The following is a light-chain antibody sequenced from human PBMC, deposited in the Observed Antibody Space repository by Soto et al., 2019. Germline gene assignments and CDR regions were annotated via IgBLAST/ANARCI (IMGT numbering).Light chain of an antibody. CDR1: QGISSS. V-gene: IGKV1-27*01. Sequence: DIPMTQSPSSLSASVGDTVTITCRASQGISSSLAWYQQKAGKVPDLLIYGASTLQSGVPSHFSGSGSGTDFTHTISSLQPEDVATYYCQEYHSPPFTFGPGTKVEMK. CDR2: GAS. J-gene: IGKJ3*01. CDR3: QEYHSPPFT.